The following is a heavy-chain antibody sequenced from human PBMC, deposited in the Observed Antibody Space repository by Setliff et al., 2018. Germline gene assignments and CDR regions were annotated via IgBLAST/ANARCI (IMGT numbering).Heavy chain of an antibody. Sequence: PGESLKISCAASGFSFSTYAMHWVRQAQGKGLEWVALIWYDGSNIHYVDSVKGRFTISRDNSKNTLYLQINSLRAEDTAVYFCARLALTGYDTSGYYYALDYYYYMDVWGKGTTVTVSS. V-gene: IGHV3-33*01. CDR2: IWYDGSNI. CDR3: ARLALTGYDTSGYYYALDYYYYMDV. J-gene: IGHJ6*03. D-gene: IGHD3-22*01. CDR1: GFSFSTYA.